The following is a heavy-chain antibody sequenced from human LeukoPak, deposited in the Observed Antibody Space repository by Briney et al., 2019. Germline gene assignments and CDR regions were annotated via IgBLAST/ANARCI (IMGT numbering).Heavy chain of an antibody. CDR2: IRSSDNTI. CDR3: ARDRDWAFDY. V-gene: IGHV3-48*02. Sequence: PGGSLRLSCAASGFTFTTYSMNWVRQAPGKGLEWISYIRSSDNTILYADSVKSRFTISRDDAKDSLYLQMNNLRDEDTAVYYCARDRDWAFDYWGQGTQVTVST. D-gene: IGHD3-9*01. J-gene: IGHJ4*02. CDR1: GFTFTTYS.